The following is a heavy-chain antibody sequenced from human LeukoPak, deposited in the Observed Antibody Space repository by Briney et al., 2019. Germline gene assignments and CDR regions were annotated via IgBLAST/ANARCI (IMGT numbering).Heavy chain of an antibody. J-gene: IGHJ4*02. CDR3: AKDLTYYYGSGSPFDY. CDR1: EFTFSSYS. V-gene: IGHV3-30*18. D-gene: IGHD3-10*01. Sequence: GGSLRLSCAASEFTFSSYSMNWVRQAPGKGLQWVAVISYDGSNKYYADSVKGRFTISRDNSKNTLYLQMNSLRAEDTAVYYCAKDLTYYYGSGSPFDYWGQGTLVTVSS. CDR2: ISYDGSNK.